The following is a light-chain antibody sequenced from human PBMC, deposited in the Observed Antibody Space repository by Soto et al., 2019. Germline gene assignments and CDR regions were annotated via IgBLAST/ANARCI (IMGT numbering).Light chain of an antibody. CDR2: GAS. J-gene: IGKJ5*01. V-gene: IGKV3-20*01. CDR1: QSVSSSY. Sequence: EIVLTQSPGTLSLSPGERATLSCRASQSVSSSYLPWYQQKPGQSPRLLIYGASSMATGIPDRFSGSGSGTSCSLTITRLELEDFGVYDWQQDGNSPLITFGQGTLLESK. CDR3: QQDGNSPLIT.